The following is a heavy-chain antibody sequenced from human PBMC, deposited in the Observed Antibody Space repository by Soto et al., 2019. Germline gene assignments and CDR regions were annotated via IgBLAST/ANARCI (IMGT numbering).Heavy chain of an antibody. D-gene: IGHD2-15*01. CDR2: IYWDDDK. V-gene: IGHV2-5*02. CDR3: AHRPSSCSGGSCYSGFDY. J-gene: IGHJ4*02. Sequence: QITLKESGPTLVKPTQTLTLTCTFSGFSLSTSGVGVGWIRQPPGKALEWLALIYWDDDKRYSPSLKSRLTITKDPSKNQVVLTMTNMDPVDTATYYCAHRPSSCSGGSCYSGFDYWGQGTLVTVSS. CDR1: GFSLSTSGVG.